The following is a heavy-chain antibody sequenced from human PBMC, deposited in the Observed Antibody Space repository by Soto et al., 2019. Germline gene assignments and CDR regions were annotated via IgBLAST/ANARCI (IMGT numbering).Heavy chain of an antibody. V-gene: IGHV3-23*01. J-gene: IGHJ4*02. CDR3: AKDFGYRYPYGTDY. CDR1: GFTFSNYA. D-gene: IGHD2-2*03. CDR2: ISGSDGST. Sequence: PGGSLRLSCAASGFTFSNYAMSWVRQAPGKGLEWVSGISGSDGSTYYADSVKGRFTISRDNSKNTLYLQMNSLRAEDTAVYYCAKDFGYRYPYGTDYWGQGTLVTVSS.